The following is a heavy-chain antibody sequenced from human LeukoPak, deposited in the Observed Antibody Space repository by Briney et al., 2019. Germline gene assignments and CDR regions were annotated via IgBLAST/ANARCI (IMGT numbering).Heavy chain of an antibody. D-gene: IGHD3-10*01. CDR3: ARDGLLWFGFDY. CDR1: GGSFSGYY. CDR2: INHSGST. Sequence: SETLSLTCAVYGGSFSGYYWSWIRQPPAKGLDWIGEINHSGSTNYNPSLKSRVTISVDTSKNQFSLKLSSVTAADTAVYYCARDGLLWFGFDYWGQGTLVTVSS. J-gene: IGHJ4*02. V-gene: IGHV4-34*01.